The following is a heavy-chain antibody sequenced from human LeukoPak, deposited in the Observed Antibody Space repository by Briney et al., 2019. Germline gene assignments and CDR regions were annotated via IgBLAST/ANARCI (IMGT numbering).Heavy chain of an antibody. V-gene: IGHV3-23*01. CDR1: GFTFRSYG. J-gene: IGHJ4*02. CDR2: ISGSGDDT. D-gene: IGHD3-9*01. Sequence: PGGSLRLSCAASGFTFRSYGMSWVRQAPGKGLEWVSAISGSGDDTNYADSVKGRFTISRDTSKNTLFLQMNSLRAEDTAVYYCARGLYSDILTAYQKGGGYFDYWGQGTLVTVSS. CDR3: ARGLYSDILTAYQKGGGYFDY.